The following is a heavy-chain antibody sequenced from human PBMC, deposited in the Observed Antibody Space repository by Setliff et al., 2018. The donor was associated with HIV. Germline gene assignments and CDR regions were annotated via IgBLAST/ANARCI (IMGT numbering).Heavy chain of an antibody. D-gene: IGHD3-3*01. CDR1: GYTFTSYG. J-gene: IGHJ3*02. CDR2: ISAYSGNT. CDR3: ARVAWYYSFWSGLGDAFDI. V-gene: IGHV1-18*01. Sequence: ASVKVSCKASGYTFTSYGISWVRQAPGQGLEWMGWISAYSGNTSYAQKLQGRVTMTTDTSTSTAYMELRSLGSDDTAVYYCARVAWYYSFWSGLGDAFDIWGQGTMVTVSS.